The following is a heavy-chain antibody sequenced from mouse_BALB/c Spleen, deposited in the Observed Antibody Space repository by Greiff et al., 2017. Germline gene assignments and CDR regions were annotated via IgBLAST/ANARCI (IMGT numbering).Heavy chain of an antibody. Sequence: QVQLKQSGAELVKPGASVKLSCKTSGYTFTSYWIQWVKQRPGQGLGWIGEIFPGTGTTYYNEKFKGKATLTIDTSSSTAYMQLSSLTSEDSAVYFCARSANDGSPWFAYWGQGTLVTVSA. J-gene: IGHJ3*01. V-gene: IGHV1S132*01. CDR1: GYTFTSYW. CDR3: ARSANDGSPWFAY. CDR2: IFPGTGTT. D-gene: IGHD2-3*01.